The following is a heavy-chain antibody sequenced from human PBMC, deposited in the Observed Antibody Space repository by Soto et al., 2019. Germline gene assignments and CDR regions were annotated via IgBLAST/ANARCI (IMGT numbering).Heavy chain of an antibody. J-gene: IGHJ4*02. Sequence: SETLSLTCIVSGGSISSSSDYWSWIRQPPGKGLEWIGYIYYSGSTYYNPSLKSRVTISLDTSKNQFSLKLKSVTAADTAVYYCASTNYYDSSGLPLIDYWGQGTLVTVSS. V-gene: IGHV4-30-4*01. CDR3: ASTNYYDSSGLPLIDY. CDR1: GGSISSSSDY. D-gene: IGHD3-22*01. CDR2: IYYSGST.